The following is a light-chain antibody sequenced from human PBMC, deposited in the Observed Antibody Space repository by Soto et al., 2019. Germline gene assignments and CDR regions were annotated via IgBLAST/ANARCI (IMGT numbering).Light chain of an antibody. CDR2: LNSDCSH. V-gene: IGLV4-69*01. J-gene: IGLJ3*02. CDR3: QTWGTGPWV. Sequence: QPVLTQSPSASASLGASVKLTCTLSSGHSNYAIAWHQQQPEKGPRYLMKLNSDCSHTKGDGIPDRFSGSSSVAERYLTISSLQSEDEADYYCQTWGTGPWVFGGGTKLTVL. CDR1: SGHSNYA.